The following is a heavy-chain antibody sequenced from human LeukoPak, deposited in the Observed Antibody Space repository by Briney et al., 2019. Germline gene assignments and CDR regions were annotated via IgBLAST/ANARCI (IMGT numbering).Heavy chain of an antibody. CDR1: GLTFSRNW. CDR3: ARDMEEDYGGRYFDY. D-gene: IGHD4-23*01. Sequence: GGSLRLSCAASGLTFSRNWMSWVRQAPGKGLEWVANIKQDGSDKYYVDSVKGRFAISRDNSKNTLYLQMNSLRAEDTAVYYCARDMEEDYGGRYFDYWGQGTLVTVSS. V-gene: IGHV3-7*01. J-gene: IGHJ4*02. CDR2: IKQDGSDK.